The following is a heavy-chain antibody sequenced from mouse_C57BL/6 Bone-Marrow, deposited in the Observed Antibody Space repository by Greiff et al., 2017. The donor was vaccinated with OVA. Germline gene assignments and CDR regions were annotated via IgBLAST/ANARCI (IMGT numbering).Heavy chain of an antibody. CDR2: IDPENGDT. Sequence: EVQLQQSGAELVRPGASVTLSCTASGFTFTDDYMHWVKQRPEHGLEWIGCIDPENGDTDYTSKFQGKATITADKSSNTAYLQLSSLTSEDTAVYYGTSGDYGYDFDYWGQGTTLTVSS. CDR1: GFTFTDDY. CDR3: TSGDYGYDFDY. D-gene: IGHD2-14*01. J-gene: IGHJ2*01. V-gene: IGHV14-4*01.